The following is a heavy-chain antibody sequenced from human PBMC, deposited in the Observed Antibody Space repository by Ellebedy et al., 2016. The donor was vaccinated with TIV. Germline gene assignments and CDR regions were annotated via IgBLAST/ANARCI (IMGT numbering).Heavy chain of an antibody. CDR3: ATPSRDSYFYYGMDV. CDR1: ELTFSRYS. J-gene: IGHJ6*02. Sequence: GGSLRLSCVASELTFSRYSMNWVRQAPGKGPEWVSYISSSGTTTKYADSVKGRFTVSRDNAKSSLYLQMNSLRDEDTAVYYCATPSRDSYFYYGMDVWGQGTTVTVSS. CDR2: ISSSGTTT. V-gene: IGHV3-48*02.